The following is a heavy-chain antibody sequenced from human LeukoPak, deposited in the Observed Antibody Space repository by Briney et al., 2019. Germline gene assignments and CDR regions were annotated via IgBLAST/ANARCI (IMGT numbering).Heavy chain of an antibody. CDR1: GGSFSGYY. Sequence: TSETLSLTCAVYGGSFSGYYWSWIRQPPGKGLEWIGEINHSGSTNYNPSLKSRVTISVDTSKNQFSLKLSSVTAADTAVYYCARAPGSGYYRDYYYYYYMDVWGKGTTVTVSS. CDR3: ARAPGSGYYRDYYYYYYMDV. V-gene: IGHV4-34*01. J-gene: IGHJ6*03. D-gene: IGHD3-3*01. CDR2: INHSGST.